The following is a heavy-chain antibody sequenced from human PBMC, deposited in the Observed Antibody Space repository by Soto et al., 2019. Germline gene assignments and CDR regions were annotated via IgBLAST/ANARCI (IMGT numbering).Heavy chain of an antibody. CDR3: ARDEQCSGGSCSYYFDY. V-gene: IGHV3-30*04. J-gene: IGHJ4*02. Sequence: GGSLRLSCAASGFTFSSYAMHWVRQAPGKGLEWVAVISYDGSNKYYADSVKGRFTISRDNSKNTLYLQMNSLRAEDTAVYYCARDEQCSGGSCSYYFDYWGQGTMVTVSS. D-gene: IGHD2-15*01. CDR1: GFTFSSYA. CDR2: ISYDGSNK.